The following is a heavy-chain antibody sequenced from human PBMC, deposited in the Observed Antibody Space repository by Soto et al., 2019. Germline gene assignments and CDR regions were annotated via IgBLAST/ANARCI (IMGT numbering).Heavy chain of an antibody. CDR2: ISFDGGSE. V-gene: IGHV3-30*03. Sequence: GGSLRLSCAASGFIFRTYGMHWVRQAPGKGLEWVAVISFDGGSEYYADSVKGRFTISRDNSKNTLYLQMNSLRVEDTAVYYSARGGYSLAFWGQGTLVTVSS. CDR3: ARGGYSLAF. J-gene: IGHJ4*02. D-gene: IGHD3-22*01. CDR1: GFIFRTYG.